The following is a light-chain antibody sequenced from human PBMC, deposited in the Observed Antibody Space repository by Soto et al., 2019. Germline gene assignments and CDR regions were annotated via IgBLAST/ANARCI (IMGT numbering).Light chain of an antibody. J-gene: IGKJ3*01. CDR2: DAS. V-gene: IGKV3-11*01. CDR1: QSVSSY. Sequence: EIVLTQSPATLSLSPGERATLSCRASQSVSSYLAWYQQKPGQASRLLIYDASNRATGIPARFSGSGSGTAFTITISSLEPEDFAVYYCQQRSKWPPFTFGPGTKVDIK. CDR3: QQRSKWPPFT.